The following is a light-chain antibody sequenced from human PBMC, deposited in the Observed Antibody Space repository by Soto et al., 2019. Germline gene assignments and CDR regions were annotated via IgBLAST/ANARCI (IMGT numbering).Light chain of an antibody. CDR3: PQYENLLRGLT. J-gene: IGKJ4*01. V-gene: IGKV1-33*01. CDR1: QDISNF. CDR2: DAS. Sequence: DIQMTHSPSSLTASVGDRVTITRQASQDISNFLHWNQQKPGKAPNFLIYDASNLETGVPSRFSGGGSGTDFTFAISSLQPEDVPTSYCPQYENLLRGLTFGGGTNVEIK.